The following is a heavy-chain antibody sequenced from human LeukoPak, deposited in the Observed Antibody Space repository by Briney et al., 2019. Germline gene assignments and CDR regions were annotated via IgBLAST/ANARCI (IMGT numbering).Heavy chain of an antibody. J-gene: IGHJ4*02. CDR3: ARDYKNPGLGLKYYFDY. CDR2: INPNSGGT. CDR1: GYIFTRYG. V-gene: IGHV1-2*02. D-gene: IGHD1-1*01. Sequence: GASVKVSCKASGYIFTRYGISWVRQAPGQGLEWMGWINPNSGGTNYAQKFQGRVTMTRDTSISTAYMELSRLRSDDTAVYYCARDYKNPGLGLKYYFDYWGQGTLVTVSS.